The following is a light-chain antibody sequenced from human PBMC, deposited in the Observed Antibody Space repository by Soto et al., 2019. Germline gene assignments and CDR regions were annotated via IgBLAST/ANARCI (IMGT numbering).Light chain of an antibody. V-gene: IGKV3-15*01. Sequence: DIVMTQSPATRSVSPGERATLSCRASMSVSSNLAWYQQKPGQAPRLLIYGPSTRATGIPARFSGKGSGTEFTRTINSLQSEDFAVYYCQQYNQWPETFGQGTKVESK. CDR2: GPS. CDR1: MSVSSN. CDR3: QQYNQWPET. J-gene: IGKJ1*01.